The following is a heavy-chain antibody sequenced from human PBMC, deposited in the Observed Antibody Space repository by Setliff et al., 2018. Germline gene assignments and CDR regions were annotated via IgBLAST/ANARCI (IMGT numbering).Heavy chain of an antibody. J-gene: IGHJ4*02. Sequence: GASVKVSCKASGYTFTSYDINWVRQATGQGLEWMGWMNPNSGNTGYAQKFQGRVTMTEDTSTDTAYMELSSLRSEDTAVYYCATSVSWIQLVLYPQGHPEPFDYWGQGTLVTVSS. CDR2: MNPNSGNT. D-gene: IGHD5-18*01. V-gene: IGHV1-8*02. CDR1: GYTFTSYD. CDR3: ATSVSWIQLVLYPQGHPEPFDY.